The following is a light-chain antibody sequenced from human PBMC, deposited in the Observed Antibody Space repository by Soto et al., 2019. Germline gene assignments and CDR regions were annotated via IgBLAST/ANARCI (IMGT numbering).Light chain of an antibody. CDR2: LGS. V-gene: IGKV2-28*01. CDR3: LQPLQSWT. CDR1: QSLLHSNGYNY. J-gene: IGKJ1*01. Sequence: DIVMTQSPLSLPVTPGEPASISCRSSQSLLHSNGYNYLDWYLQKPGQSPQLLIYLGSNRASGVPDRFSGSGSGTDFTLKISRVEVEYVGVYYCLQPLQSWTFGQGTKVDIK.